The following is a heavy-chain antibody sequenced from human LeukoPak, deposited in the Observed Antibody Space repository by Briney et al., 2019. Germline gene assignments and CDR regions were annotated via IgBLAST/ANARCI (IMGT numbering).Heavy chain of an antibody. V-gene: IGHV3-30-3*01. D-gene: IGHD2-2*01. CDR2: ISYDGSNK. Sequence: GGSLRLSCAASGFTFSSYAMHWVRQAPGKGLEWVAVISYDGSNKYYADSVKGRFTISRNNSKNTLYLQMNSLRAEDTAVYYCARETAAIDYYYMDVWGKGTTVTVSS. CDR1: GFTFSSYA. J-gene: IGHJ6*03. CDR3: ARETAAIDYYYMDV.